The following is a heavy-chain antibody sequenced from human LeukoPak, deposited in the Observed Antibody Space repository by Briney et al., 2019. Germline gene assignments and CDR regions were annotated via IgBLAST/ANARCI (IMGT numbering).Heavy chain of an antibody. CDR2: IFSTGST. CDR1: GYSINNGYY. Sequence: PSETLSLTCSVSGYSINNGYYWAWIRQPPGKGLEWIGSIFSTGSTYYNPSLKSRVTISVDTSKNQFSLNLNSVTASDTAPFSCARMVNSPSYYMEVWGTGTTVTASS. D-gene: IGHD5-18*01. V-gene: IGHV4-38-2*02. CDR3: ARMVNSPSYYMEV. J-gene: IGHJ6*03.